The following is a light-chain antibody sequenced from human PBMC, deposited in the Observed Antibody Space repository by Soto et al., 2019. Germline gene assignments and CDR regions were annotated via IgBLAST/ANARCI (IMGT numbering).Light chain of an antibody. CDR2: AAS. CDR3: LQHNTYPLT. Sequence: DIQMTQSPSSLAACVGDRVTITCRASQGLTNDLGWYQHKPGEAPKRLIYAASGVQSGVPSRSSGSGYGTDFSLTISNLQPEDFATYSCLQHNTYPLTFGGGTKVEIK. V-gene: IGKV1-17*02. J-gene: IGKJ4*01. CDR1: QGLTND.